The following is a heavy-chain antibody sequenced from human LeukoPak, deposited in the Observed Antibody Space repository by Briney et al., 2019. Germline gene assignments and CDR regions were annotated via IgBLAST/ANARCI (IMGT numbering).Heavy chain of an antibody. V-gene: IGHV1-69*01. J-gene: IGHJ5*02. Sequence: GSSVKVSCKASGGTFSSYAISWVRQAPGQGLEWMGGIIPIFGTANYAQKFQGRVTITADEYTRTAYMELSSLTSEDTAVYYCARGYDSSGTNWFDPWGQGTLVTVSS. CDR3: ARGYDSSGTNWFDP. CDR2: IIPIFGTA. CDR1: GGTFSSYA. D-gene: IGHD3-22*01.